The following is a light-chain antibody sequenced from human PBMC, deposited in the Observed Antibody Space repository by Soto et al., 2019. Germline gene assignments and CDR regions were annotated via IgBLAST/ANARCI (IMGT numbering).Light chain of an antibody. CDR3: TSYAGGNNV. V-gene: IGLV2-8*01. CDR2: EVN. J-gene: IGLJ1*01. CDR1: SSDVGGYNY. Sequence: QSALTQPPSASGSPGQSVTISCTGTSSDVGGYNYVSWYQQNPGKVPKLMIYEVNKPPSGVPDRFSGSKSGNTASLTVSGLQAEDEADYYCTSYAGGNNVFGTGTKRTVL.